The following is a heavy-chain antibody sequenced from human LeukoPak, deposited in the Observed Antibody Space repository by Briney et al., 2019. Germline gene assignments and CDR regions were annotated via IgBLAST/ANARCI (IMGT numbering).Heavy chain of an antibody. CDR2: FDPEDGET. J-gene: IGHJ4*02. CDR3: ATKNYYDSSVYYYARHFDY. CDR1: GYTLTELS. Sequence: ASVKVSCKVSGYTLTELSMHWVRQAPGKGLEWMGGFDPEDGETIYAQKFQGRVTMTEDTSTDTAYMELSSLRSEDTAVYYCATKNYYDSSVYYYARHFDYWGQGTLSPSPQ. D-gene: IGHD3-22*01. V-gene: IGHV1-24*01.